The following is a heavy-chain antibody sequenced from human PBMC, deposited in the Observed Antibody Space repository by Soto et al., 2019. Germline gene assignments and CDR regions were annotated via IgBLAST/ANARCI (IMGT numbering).Heavy chain of an antibody. D-gene: IGHD2-2*01. CDR1: GGTFSSYT. Sequence: VQLVQSGAEVKKPGSSVKVSCKASGGTFSSYTISWVRQAPGQGLEWMGRIIPILGIANYAQKFQGRVTITADKSTSTAYMELSSLRSEDTAVYYCARAPIVYCSSTSCPYYYYMDVWGKGTTVTVSS. J-gene: IGHJ6*03. V-gene: IGHV1-69*02. CDR3: ARAPIVYCSSTSCPYYYYMDV. CDR2: IIPILGIA.